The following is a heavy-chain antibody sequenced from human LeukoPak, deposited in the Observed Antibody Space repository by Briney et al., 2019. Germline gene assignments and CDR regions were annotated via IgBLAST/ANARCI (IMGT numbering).Heavy chain of an antibody. Sequence: SSETLSLTCTVSGGSISSSSYYWSWIRQPPGKGLEWIGEINHSGSTNYNPSLKSRVTISVDTSKNQFSLKLSSVTAADTAVYYCARGRSIFGVVTSGAFDIWGQGTMVTVSS. D-gene: IGHD3-3*01. J-gene: IGHJ3*02. CDR2: INHSGST. CDR3: ARGRSIFGVVTSGAFDI. CDR1: GGSISSSSYY. V-gene: IGHV4-39*07.